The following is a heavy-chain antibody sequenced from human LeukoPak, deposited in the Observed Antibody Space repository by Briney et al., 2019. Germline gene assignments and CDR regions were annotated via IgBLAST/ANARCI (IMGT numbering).Heavy chain of an antibody. CDR1: GYIFTSYW. V-gene: IGHV5-51*01. CDR2: IHPGDSDP. Sequence: GESLKISCRASGYIFTSYWLGWVRQTPDKGLEWVGIIHPGDSDPRYSPSFQGQVTISVDRSITTAYLQWGSLKATDTAMYFCARRISGYYIDYWGQGTLVSVSS. CDR3: ARRISGYYIDY. D-gene: IGHD1-26*01. J-gene: IGHJ4*02.